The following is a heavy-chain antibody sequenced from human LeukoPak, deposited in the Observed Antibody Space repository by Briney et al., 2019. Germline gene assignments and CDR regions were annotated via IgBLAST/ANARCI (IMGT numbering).Heavy chain of an antibody. CDR2: IKQDGSEK. J-gene: IGHJ4*02. CDR1: GFTFSSYW. CDR3: ARGGQLSDFDY. V-gene: IGHV3-7*01. D-gene: IGHD5-18*01. Sequence: GGSLRLSCAASGFTFSSYWMSWVRQAPGKGLEWVANIKQDGSEKYYVDSVKGRFTIARDNAKNSLYLQMNSLRAEGTAVYYCARGGQLSDFDYWGQGTLVTVSS.